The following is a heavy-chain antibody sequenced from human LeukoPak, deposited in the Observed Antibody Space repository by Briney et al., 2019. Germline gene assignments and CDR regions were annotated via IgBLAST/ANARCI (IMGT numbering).Heavy chain of an antibody. CDR3: ASGRAGWLPLGDYFDY. V-gene: IGHV1-18*01. J-gene: IGHJ4*02. CDR1: GYTFSNYG. Sequence: GASVKVSCKASGYTFSNYGISWVRQAPGQGLEWMGWISAYNGNTKYAKKFQGRVTMTTDTSTSTAYMELRSLRSEDTAVYYCASGRAGWLPLGDYFDYWGQGTLVTVSS. D-gene: IGHD5-24*01. CDR2: ISAYNGNT.